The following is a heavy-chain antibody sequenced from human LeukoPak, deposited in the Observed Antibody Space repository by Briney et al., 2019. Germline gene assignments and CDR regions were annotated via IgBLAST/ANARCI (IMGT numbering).Heavy chain of an antibody. CDR2: ISYDGSNK. J-gene: IGHJ4*02. V-gene: IGHV3-30*18. D-gene: IGHD3-10*01. CDR3: AKGASYYGSGSFFDY. CDR1: GFTFSNFG. Sequence: HPGRSLRLSCAASGFTFSNFGMHWVRQAPDKRLEWVAVISYDGSNKYYTDSVKGRFTISRDNSKNTLYLQMNSLRAEDTAVYYCAKGASYYGSGSFFDYWGQGTLVTVSS.